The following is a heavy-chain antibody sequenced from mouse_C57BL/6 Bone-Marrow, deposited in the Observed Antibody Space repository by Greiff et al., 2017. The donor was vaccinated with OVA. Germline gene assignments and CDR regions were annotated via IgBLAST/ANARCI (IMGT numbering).Heavy chain of an antibody. J-gene: IGHJ3*01. D-gene: IGHD1-1*01. CDR3: ASLTTVGAY. V-gene: IGHV2-9-1*01. CDR2: IWTGGGT. Sequence: VMLVESGPGLVAPSQSLSITCTVSGFSLTSYAISWVRQPPGKGLEWLGVIWTGGGTNYNSALKSRLSISTDNYKSQVFLKMNSLQTDDTARYYCASLTTVGAYWGQGTLVTVSA. CDR1: GFSLTSYA.